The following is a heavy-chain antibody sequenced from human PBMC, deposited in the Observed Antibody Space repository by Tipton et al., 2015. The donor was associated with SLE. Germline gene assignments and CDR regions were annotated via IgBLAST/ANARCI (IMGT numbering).Heavy chain of an antibody. J-gene: IGHJ3*02. CDR2: INSDGSST. V-gene: IGHV3-74*01. CDR1: GFTFDDYA. D-gene: IGHD3-22*01. CDR3: ARSRVVDTYDAFDI. Sequence: SLRLSCAASGFTFDDYAMHWVRQAPGKGLEWVSGINSDGSSTTYADSVKGRFTTSRDNAKNTLFLQMNSLGAEDTALYYCARSRVVDTYDAFDIWGQGTMVTVSS.